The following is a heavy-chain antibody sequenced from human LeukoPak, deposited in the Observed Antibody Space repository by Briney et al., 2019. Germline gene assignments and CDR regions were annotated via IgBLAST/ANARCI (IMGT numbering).Heavy chain of an antibody. CDR1: GFTFSSYA. Sequence: GGSLRLSCSASGFTFSSYAMHWIRQAPGKGLEYVSAINDNGKSIYYADSVKGRFTISRDNSKNTLYLQMSSLRPEDTAVYYCVKDPWGVDHWGQGTLVTVSS. V-gene: IGHV3-64D*06. D-gene: IGHD7-27*01. CDR2: INDNGKSI. CDR3: VKDPWGVDH. J-gene: IGHJ5*02.